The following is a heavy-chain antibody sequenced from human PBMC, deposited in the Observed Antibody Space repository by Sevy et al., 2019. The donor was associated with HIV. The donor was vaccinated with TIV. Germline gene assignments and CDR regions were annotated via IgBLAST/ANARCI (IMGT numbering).Heavy chain of an antibody. J-gene: IGHJ4*02. CDR3: VRGTGPRSFLFDY. CDR2: ISGSSSTI. V-gene: IGHV3-48*01. CDR1: GFSFSDYS. Sequence: GGSLRLSCAASGFSFSDYSLSWVRQTPEKGLEWLSLISGSSSTIHYADSVKGRFTISRDNGKNSLCLQMNSLRVEDTAMYYCVRGTGPRSFLFDYWGQGTLVTVSS.